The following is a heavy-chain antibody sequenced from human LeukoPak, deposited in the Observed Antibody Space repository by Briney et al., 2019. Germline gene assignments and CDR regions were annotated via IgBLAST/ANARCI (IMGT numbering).Heavy chain of an antibody. D-gene: IGHD3-3*01. J-gene: IGHJ4*02. Sequence: GGSLRLSCAASGFTFSDYYMSWIRQAPGKGLEWISYISSSTNTIYYADSVKGRFTISRDNAKNSLYLQMNSLRAEDTAVYYCARVGLGAFEWLLPFDYWGQGTLVTVSS. CDR2: ISSSTNTI. V-gene: IGHV3-11*04. CDR1: GFTFSDYY. CDR3: ARVGLGAFEWLLPFDY.